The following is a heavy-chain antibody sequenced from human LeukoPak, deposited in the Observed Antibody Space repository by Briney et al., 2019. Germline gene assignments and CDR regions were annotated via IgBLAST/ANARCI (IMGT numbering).Heavy chain of an antibody. CDR2: ISWDGGYT. CDR3: ARQAAGLLNYYMDV. V-gene: IGHV3-43*01. Sequence: GGSLRLSCAASGFTFDDYGMSWVRQAPGKGLEWVSLISWDGGYTYYADSVKGRFTISRDNSKNSLYLQMNSLRTEDTALYYCARQAAGLLNYYMDVWGKGTTVTVSS. D-gene: IGHD6-13*01. J-gene: IGHJ6*03. CDR1: GFTFDDYG.